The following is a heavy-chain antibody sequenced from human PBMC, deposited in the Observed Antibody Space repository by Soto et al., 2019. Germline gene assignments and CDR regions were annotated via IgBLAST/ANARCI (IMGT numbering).Heavy chain of an antibody. CDR1: GGSISSYC. CDR3: ARDGPKGMAAH. V-gene: IGHV4-59*01. Sequence: SETLSLTCTVSGGSISSYCWSWIRQPPGKGLEWIGYINYSGSSNYNPSLKSRVTISVDTSKNQFSLKLSSVSAADTAVYYCARDGPKGMAAHWGQGTLVTVSS. D-gene: IGHD6-19*01. CDR2: INYSGSS. J-gene: IGHJ4*02.